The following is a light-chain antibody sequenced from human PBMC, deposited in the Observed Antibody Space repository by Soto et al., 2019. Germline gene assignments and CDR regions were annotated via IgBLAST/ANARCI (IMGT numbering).Light chain of an antibody. CDR2: GVT. J-gene: IGLJ1*01. CDR1: SRDVGGYDL. V-gene: IGLV2-23*02. Sequence: QSVLTQPASVSGSPVQSISICCTGSSRDVGGYDLVTWYKQHTDKDSRLMIHGVTKQPSAHSNRFSGSKSGNTASLTISGLQADDGADYYCCSYDCSTTDVFATATKATV. CDR3: CSYDCSTTDV.